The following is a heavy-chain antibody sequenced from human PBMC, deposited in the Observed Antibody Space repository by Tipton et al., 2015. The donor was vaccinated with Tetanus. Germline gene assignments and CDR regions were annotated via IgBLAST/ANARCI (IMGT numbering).Heavy chain of an antibody. CDR1: GGSISSFY. Sequence: TLSLTCTVSGGSISSFYWTWIRQPPGKGLEWIGYIFDTGSTNYNPSLKSRVTMSVDTSKNQFSLHLTSVTAADTAVYYCARRSHIGAPVWGQGTLVTVAS. J-gene: IGHJ3*01. V-gene: IGHV4-59*07. CDR3: ARRSHIGAPV. CDR2: IFDTGST. D-gene: IGHD2-21*01.